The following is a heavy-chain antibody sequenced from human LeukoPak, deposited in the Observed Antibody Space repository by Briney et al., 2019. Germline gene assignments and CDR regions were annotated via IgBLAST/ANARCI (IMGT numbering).Heavy chain of an antibody. D-gene: IGHD2-2*01. Sequence: GGSLRLSCAASGFTFSSYWMHWVRQAPGKGLVWVSRINSDGSSTSYADSVKGRFTVSRGNAKKTLYLQMNSLRAEDTAVYYCARTAAQNYDAFDIWGQGTMVTVSS. J-gene: IGHJ3*02. CDR1: GFTFSSYW. CDR2: INSDGSST. CDR3: ARTAAQNYDAFDI. V-gene: IGHV3-74*01.